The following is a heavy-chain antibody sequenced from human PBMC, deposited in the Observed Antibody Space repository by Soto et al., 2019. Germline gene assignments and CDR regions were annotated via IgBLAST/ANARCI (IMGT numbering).Heavy chain of an antibody. D-gene: IGHD4-17*01. CDR1: GFTFSSYG. CDR3: ARDGSGDYYFDY. Sequence: PGGSLRLSCAASGFTFSSYGMHWVRQAPGKGLEWVVVIWYDGSNKYYADSVKGRFTISRDNSKNTLYLQMNSLRAEDTAVYYCARDGSGDYYFDYWGQGTLVTVSS. CDR2: IWYDGSNK. V-gene: IGHV3-33*01. J-gene: IGHJ4*02.